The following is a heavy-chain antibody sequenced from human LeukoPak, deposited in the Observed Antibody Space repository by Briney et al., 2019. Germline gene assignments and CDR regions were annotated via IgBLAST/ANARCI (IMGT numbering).Heavy chain of an antibody. CDR3: AKDPLNYYGSGSPWFDP. CDR2: VRYDGSNK. D-gene: IGHD3-10*01. CDR1: GFTFSSYG. J-gene: IGHJ5*02. V-gene: IGHV3-30*02. Sequence: GGSLRLSCAASGFTFSSYGMHWVRQAPGKGLEWVAFVRYDGSNKYYADSVKGRFTISRDNSKNTLYLQMNSLRAEDTAVYYCAKDPLNYYGSGSPWFDPWGQGTLVTVSS.